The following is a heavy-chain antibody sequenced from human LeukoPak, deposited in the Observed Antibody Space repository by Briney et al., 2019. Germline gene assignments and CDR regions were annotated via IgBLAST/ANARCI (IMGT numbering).Heavy chain of an antibody. J-gene: IGHJ6*03. CDR2: TYSGDRP. CDR1: GYIPSTTY. Sequence: GGSLRLSCAPSGYIPSTTYMSWDRHAPGNVLEWVSLTYSGDRPTYADSVKGRFTFSSANLQTSASLQRNSLRPEDTPLYYCPRGAYSPNPAYYFCFMDVWGKGNTVTVSS. CDR3: PRGAYSPNPAYYFCFMDV. D-gene: IGHD3-16*01. V-gene: IGHV3-53*01.